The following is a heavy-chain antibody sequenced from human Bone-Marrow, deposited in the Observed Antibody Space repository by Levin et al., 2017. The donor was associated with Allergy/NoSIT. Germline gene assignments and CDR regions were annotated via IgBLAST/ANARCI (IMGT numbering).Heavy chain of an antibody. V-gene: IGHV5-51*01. J-gene: IGHJ4*02. CDR3: ATSDRGSGWYGRFDY. CDR1: GYSFTSYW. CDR2: IYPDDSDT. Sequence: GESLKISCKGSGYSFTSYWIGWVRQMPGKGLEWMGIIYPDDSDTRYSPSFKGQVTISADKSTNTAYLQWSSLKASDTAMYYCATSDRGSGWYGRFDYWGQGTLVTVSS. D-gene: IGHD6-19*01.